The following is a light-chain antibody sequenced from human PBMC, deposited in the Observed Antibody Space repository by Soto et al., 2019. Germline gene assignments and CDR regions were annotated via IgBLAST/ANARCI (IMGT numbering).Light chain of an antibody. CDR1: SSDVGSYNL. J-gene: IGLJ3*02. CDR2: EVS. CDR3: CSYAGSSTWV. Sequence: QSALTQPASVSGSPGQSITISCTGTSSDVGSYNLVSWYQHHPGKAPKLMIYEVSKRPAGVSNRFSGSKSGNRASLTISGLQAEDEADYYCCSYAGSSTWVFGGGTTVTVL. V-gene: IGLV2-23*02.